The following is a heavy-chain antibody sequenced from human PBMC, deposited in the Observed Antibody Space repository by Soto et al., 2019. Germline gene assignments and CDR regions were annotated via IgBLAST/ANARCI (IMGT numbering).Heavy chain of an antibody. V-gene: IGHV5-51*01. Sequence: VESLKISCKGSGYSFTSDWIAWLRQMPVKGLELMGIIYPSDSDTRYRPSFQGQVTISADKSISSAYLQWSSLRASDTAMYYCARGGVSTRTFDYWGQGTPVTVSS. CDR3: ARGGVSTRTFDY. CDR2: IYPSDSDT. CDR1: GYSFTSDW. J-gene: IGHJ4*02. D-gene: IGHD3-3*01.